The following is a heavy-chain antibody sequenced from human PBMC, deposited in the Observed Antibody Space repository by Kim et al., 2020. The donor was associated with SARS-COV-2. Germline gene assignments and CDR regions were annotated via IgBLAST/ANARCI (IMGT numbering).Heavy chain of an antibody. J-gene: IGHJ4*01. CDR3: AKGLGGYPTYFDY. D-gene: IGHD5-18*01. Sequence: GGSLRLSCAASGFTFNSYGMHWLRQVPGKGLEWVVVISYDGSNKYYADSVKGRFTISRDNSKNTLYLQMNSLRVEDTAVYYCAKGLGGYPTYFDYWGRNPGHRLL. V-gene: IGHV3-30*18. CDR2: ISYDGSNK. CDR1: GFTFNSYG.